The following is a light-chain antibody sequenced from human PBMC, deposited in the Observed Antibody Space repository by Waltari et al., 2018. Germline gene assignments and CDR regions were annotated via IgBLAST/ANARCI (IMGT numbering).Light chain of an antibody. V-gene: IGKV1-39*01. CDR1: RGIGNY. J-gene: IGKJ3*01. CDR3: QDLHDYPV. Sequence: DIQMTQSPSSLSASVGDTVTITCRASRGIGNYVNWYQQKAGKPPSVLIYGASSLQSGVPSRFNGRGSGTDFTLTISRLQPEDFATYYCQDLHDYPVFGPGTKVDIK. CDR2: GAS.